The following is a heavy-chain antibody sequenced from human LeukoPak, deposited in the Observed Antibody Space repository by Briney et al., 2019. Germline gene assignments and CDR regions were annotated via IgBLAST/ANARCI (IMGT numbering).Heavy chain of an antibody. J-gene: IGHJ4*02. CDR1: GGSISSYY. Sequence: PSETLSLTCTVSGGSISSYYWSWIRQPPGKGLEWIGYIYYSGSTNYNPSLKSRVTISVDTSKNQFSLKLSSVTAADTAVYYCARDDSSGYYIWGQGTLVTVSS. CDR3: ARDDSSGYYI. V-gene: IGHV4-59*01. CDR2: IYYSGST. D-gene: IGHD3-22*01.